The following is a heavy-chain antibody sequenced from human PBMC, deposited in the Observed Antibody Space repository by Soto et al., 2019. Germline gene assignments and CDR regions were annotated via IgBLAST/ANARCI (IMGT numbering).Heavy chain of an antibody. CDR3: AANMLRAPLDP. Sequence: QVQLVESGGGVVQPGRSLRLSCATSGFTFSNYGMHWARHTPGKGLEWVAVISYDGSNKKYADSVKGRFTISRDNSKSTLTLQMNRLRVKDTAVYYCAANMLRAPLDPWGQGTLVIVS. D-gene: IGHD3-16*01. J-gene: IGHJ5*02. CDR1: GFTFSNYG. V-gene: IGHV3-30*03. CDR2: ISYDGSNK.